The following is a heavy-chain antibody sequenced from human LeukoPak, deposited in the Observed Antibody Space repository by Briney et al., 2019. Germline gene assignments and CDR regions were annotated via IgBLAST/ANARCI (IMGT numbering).Heavy chain of an antibody. J-gene: IGHJ4*02. CDR3: AKWDYYDSSGYYYFDY. Sequence: GGSLRLSCAASGFTFSSYAMSWVRHAPGKGLEWVSAISGSGGSTYYADSVKGRFTISRDNSKNTLYLQMNSLRAEDTAVYYCAKWDYYDSSGYYYFDYWGQGTLVTVSS. CDR1: GFTFSSYA. V-gene: IGHV3-23*01. CDR2: ISGSGGST. D-gene: IGHD3-22*01.